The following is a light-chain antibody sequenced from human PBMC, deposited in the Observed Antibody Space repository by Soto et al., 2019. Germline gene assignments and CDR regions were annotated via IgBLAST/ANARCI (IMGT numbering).Light chain of an antibody. CDR3: RSNGGNNISYV. CDR1: SSDIGGYNF. Sequence: QSALTQPPSASGSPGQSVAISCTGTSSDIGGYNFVSWYQQHTGKAPKLMIYEVTKRPSGVPDRFSGSKSGITATLIVSGLQAEDEADYYCRSNGGNNISYVCGTGNKLTDL. CDR2: EVT. V-gene: IGLV2-8*01. J-gene: IGLJ1*01.